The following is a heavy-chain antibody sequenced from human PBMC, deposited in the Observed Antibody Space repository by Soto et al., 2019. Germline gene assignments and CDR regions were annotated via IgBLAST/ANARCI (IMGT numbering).Heavy chain of an antibody. CDR1: GGSISSYY. D-gene: IGHD6-6*01. CDR2: IYYSGST. CDR3: ARHKGGGSSSSSHFDY. Sequence: SETLSLTCTVSGGSISSYYWSWIRQPPGKGLEWIGYIYYSGSTNYNPSLKSRVTISVDTSKNQFSLKLSSVTAADTAVYYCARHKGGGSSSSSHFDYWGQGTLVTVSS. V-gene: IGHV4-59*08. J-gene: IGHJ4*02.